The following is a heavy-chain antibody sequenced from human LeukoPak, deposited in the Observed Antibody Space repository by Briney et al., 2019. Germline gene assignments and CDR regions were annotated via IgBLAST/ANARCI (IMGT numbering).Heavy chain of an antibody. D-gene: IGHD2-15*01. Sequence: GESLKISCKGSGYSFTSYWIGWARQMPGKGLERMGIIYSGDSDTRYSPSFQGQVIISADRSVNTVYLQWDSLKASDTATYYCARREASANFDYWGQGTLVTVSS. CDR1: GYSFTSYW. CDR2: IYSGDSDT. V-gene: IGHV5-51*01. CDR3: ARREASANFDY. J-gene: IGHJ4*02.